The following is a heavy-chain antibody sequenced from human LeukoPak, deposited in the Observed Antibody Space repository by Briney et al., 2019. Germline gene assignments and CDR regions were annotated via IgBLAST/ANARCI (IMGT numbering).Heavy chain of an antibody. V-gene: IGHV1-46*01. CDR3: ARDRLPHYYDSSGYSLDY. J-gene: IGHJ4*02. CDR1: GYTFTSYY. D-gene: IGHD3-22*01. CDR2: INPSGGST. Sequence: ASVKVSCRASGYTFTSYYMHWVRQAPGQGLEWMGIINPSGGSTSYAQKFQGRVTMTRDTSTSTVYMELSSLRSEDTAVYYCARDRLPHYYDSSGYSLDYWGQGTLVTVSS.